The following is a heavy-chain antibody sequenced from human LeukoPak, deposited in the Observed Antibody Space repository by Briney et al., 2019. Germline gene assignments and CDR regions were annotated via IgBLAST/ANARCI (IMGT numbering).Heavy chain of an antibody. CDR2: ISGSSSTI. J-gene: IGHJ4*02. CDR1: GFTFSSYA. Sequence: GGSLRLSCAASGFTFSSYAMHWVRQAPGKGLEWVSYISGSSSTIYYADSVKGRFTISRDNAKNSLYLQMNSLRAEDTAVYYCARDASFDYWGQGTLVTVSS. V-gene: IGHV3-48*04. CDR3: ARDASFDY.